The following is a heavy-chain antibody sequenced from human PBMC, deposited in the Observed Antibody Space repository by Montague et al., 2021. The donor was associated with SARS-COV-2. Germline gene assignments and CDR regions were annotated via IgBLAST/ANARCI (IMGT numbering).Heavy chain of an antibody. D-gene: IGHD3-3*01. CDR2: IYYTGTT. CDR1: GDPIRTNSYY. V-gene: IGHV4-39*01. CDR3: ARHVIPRSRSGLGWFDP. Sequence: SETLSITCTVSGDPIRTNSYYWGWLRQPPGKGLEWIGSIYYTGTTFSKPSLKSRVTLSVDTSKNQFSLRLSSVTAADTALYHCARHVIPRSRSGLGWFDPWGQGTLVTVSS. J-gene: IGHJ5*02.